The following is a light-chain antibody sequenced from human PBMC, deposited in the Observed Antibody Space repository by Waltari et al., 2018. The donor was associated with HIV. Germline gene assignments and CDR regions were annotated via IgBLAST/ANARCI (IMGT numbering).Light chain of an antibody. CDR1: SGRSSYA. CDR3: QTWGTGMV. Sequence: QLVLTQSPSASASLGASVKLTCTLSSGRSSYAIAWHQQQPEKGPRYLMKLNSDGSHSKGDGIPDRFSGSSSGAERYLTISSLQSEDEADYYCQTWGTGMVFCGGTKLTVL. V-gene: IGLV4-69*01. J-gene: IGLJ2*01. CDR2: LNSDGSH.